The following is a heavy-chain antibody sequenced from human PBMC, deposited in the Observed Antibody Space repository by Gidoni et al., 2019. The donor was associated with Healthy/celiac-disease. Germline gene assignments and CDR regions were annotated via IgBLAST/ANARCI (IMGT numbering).Heavy chain of an antibody. CDR1: GFTFSSYE. CDR2: ISSSGSTI. CDR3: ARDHFLYYYGSGSYSKRYYYYGMDV. Sequence: EVQLVESGGGLVQPGGSLRLSCAASGFTFSSYEMNWVRQAPGKGLEWVSYISSSGSTIYYADSVKGRFTISRDNAKNSLYLQMNSLRAEDTAVYYCARDHFLYYYGSGSYSKRYYYYGMDVWGQGTTVTVSS. J-gene: IGHJ6*02. D-gene: IGHD3-10*01. V-gene: IGHV3-48*03.